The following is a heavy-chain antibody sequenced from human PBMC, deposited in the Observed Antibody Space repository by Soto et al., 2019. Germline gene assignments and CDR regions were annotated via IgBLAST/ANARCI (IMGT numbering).Heavy chain of an antibody. CDR2: ISYDGSVK. D-gene: IGHD2-21*01. J-gene: IGHJ4*02. CDR3: AGEVASGY. V-gene: IGHV3-30*03. Sequence: GGSLRLSCAASVFPFSSYGMHWVRQAPGKGLEWVAVISYDGSVKYYADSVKGRFTISRDNSKNTLYLQMNSLRAEDTAVYYCAGEVASGYWGQGTLVTVSS. CDR1: VFPFSSYG.